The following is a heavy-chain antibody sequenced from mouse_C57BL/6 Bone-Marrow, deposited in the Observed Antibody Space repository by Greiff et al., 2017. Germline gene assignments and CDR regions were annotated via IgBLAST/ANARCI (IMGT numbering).Heavy chain of an antibody. CDR1: GYTFTSYW. Sequence: QVQLQQPGAELVKPGASVKMSCKASGYTFTSYWITWVKQRPGQGLEWIGDIYPGSGSTNYNEKFKSKATLTGDTSSSTAYMQLSSLTPEDSAVYYCAREDYYGSSYYAMDYWGQGTSVTVSS. CDR3: AREDYYGSSYYAMDY. CDR2: IYPGSGST. J-gene: IGHJ4*01. D-gene: IGHD1-1*01. V-gene: IGHV1-55*01.